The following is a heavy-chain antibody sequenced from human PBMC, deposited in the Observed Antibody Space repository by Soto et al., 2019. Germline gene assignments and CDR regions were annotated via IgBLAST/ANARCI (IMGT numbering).Heavy chain of an antibody. J-gene: IGHJ3*02. CDR2: IIPLLGIR. CDR3: TIGSWSGEVFDI. V-gene: IGHV1-69*02. Sequence: QVQLVQSGAEVKKPGSSVKVSCKDSGGTFSTYSMFWVRQAPGQGLEWMGRIIPLLGIRNYAQRFQDRVTITADKSTATAHMQLSSLRSEDTALYYCTIGSWSGEVFDIWGQGTMVTVS. CDR1: GGTFSTYS. D-gene: IGHD2-21*01.